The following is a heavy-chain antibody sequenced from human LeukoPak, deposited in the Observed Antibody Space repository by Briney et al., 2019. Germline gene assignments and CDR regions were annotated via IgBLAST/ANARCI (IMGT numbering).Heavy chain of an antibody. CDR2: ISSSSSYI. D-gene: IGHD3-3*01. Sequence: GRSLRLSCAASGFTFSSYAMHWVRQAPGKGLEWVSSISSSSSYIYYADSVKGRFTISRDNAKNSLYLQMNSLRAEDTAVYYCARENGNRYYDFWSGYYSGDNWFDPWGQGTLVTVSS. J-gene: IGHJ5*02. CDR3: ARENGNRYYDFWSGYYSGDNWFDP. CDR1: GFTFSSYA. V-gene: IGHV3-21*01.